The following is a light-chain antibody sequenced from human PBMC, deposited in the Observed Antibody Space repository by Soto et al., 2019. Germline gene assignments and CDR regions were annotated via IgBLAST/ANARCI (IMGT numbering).Light chain of an antibody. CDR3: ATWDSSLRAGV. V-gene: IGLV1-51*01. J-gene: IGLJ2*01. CDR1: SSNIGSNY. CDR2: DNN. Sequence: QSVWTQPPSVSAAPGQRVTISCSGSSSNIGSNYVSWYQHFPGTAPKLLIYDNNKRPSGIPDRFSGLKSGTSATLGINGLQTGDEADYYCATWDSSLRAGVFGGGTKLTVL.